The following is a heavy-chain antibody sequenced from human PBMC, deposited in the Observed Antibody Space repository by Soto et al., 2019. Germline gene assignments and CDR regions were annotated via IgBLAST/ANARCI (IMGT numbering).Heavy chain of an antibody. Sequence: GGSLRLSCAASGFTFSSYAMHWVRQAPGKGLEWVAVISYDGSNKYYADSVKGRFTISRDNSKNTLYLQMNSLRAEDTAVYYCARDRDGYWFDPWGQGTLVTVSS. D-gene: IGHD3-10*01. J-gene: IGHJ5*02. CDR3: ARDRDGYWFDP. CDR2: ISYDGSNK. V-gene: IGHV3-30-3*01. CDR1: GFTFSSYA.